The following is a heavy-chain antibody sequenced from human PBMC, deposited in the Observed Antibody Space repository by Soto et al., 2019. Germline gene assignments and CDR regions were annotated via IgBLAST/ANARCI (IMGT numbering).Heavy chain of an antibody. CDR1: GFPFRSDG. V-gene: IGHV3-30*03. CDR2: ISYDGSNK. J-gene: IGHJ6*02. CDR3: ARTYYDSSGYSPLNYYYGMDV. Sequence: GGSMRLSSSASGFPFRSDGMDGVRPAPGKGLEWVAVISYDGSNKYYADSVKTTLTISKDTSKNQVVLTMTNMDPVDTATYYCARTYYDSSGYSPLNYYYGMDVWGQGTTVTVSS. D-gene: IGHD3-22*01.